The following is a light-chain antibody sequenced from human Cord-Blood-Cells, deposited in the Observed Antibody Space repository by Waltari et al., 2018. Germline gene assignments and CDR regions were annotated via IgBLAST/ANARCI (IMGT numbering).Light chain of an antibody. J-gene: IGKJ2*02. V-gene: IGKV1-NL1*01. CDR1: QGISNS. CDR3: QQYYSTPCT. Sequence: GDRVTITCRASQGISNSLAWYQQKPGKAPKLLLYAASSLESGVPSRFSGSGSGTDYTLTINSLQPEDFATYYCQQYYSTPCTLGQGTKLEI. CDR2: AAS.